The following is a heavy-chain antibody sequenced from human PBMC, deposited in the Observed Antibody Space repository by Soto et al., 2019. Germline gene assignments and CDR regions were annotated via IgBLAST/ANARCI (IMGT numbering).Heavy chain of an antibody. D-gene: IGHD5-18*01. CDR1: GFTFSSCA. J-gene: IGHJ4*02. CDR2: ISGSGGST. V-gene: IGHV3-23*01. CDR3: ARIPRYSFPTSDDLDS. Sequence: PGGSLRLSCAASGFTFSSCAMSWVRHAPGKGLEWVSAISGSGGSTYYADSVKGRFTISRDNSKNTLYLQMNSLRAEDTAVYYCARIPRYSFPTSDDLDSWGQGTLVTVSS.